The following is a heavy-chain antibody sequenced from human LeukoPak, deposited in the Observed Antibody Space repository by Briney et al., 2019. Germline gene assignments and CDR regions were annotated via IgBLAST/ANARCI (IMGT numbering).Heavy chain of an antibody. J-gene: IGHJ4*02. CDR1: GFTFSSYD. CDR3: ARGTYYFDY. V-gene: IGHV3-30*02. Sequence: GGSLRLSCAASGFTFSSYDIHWVRQAPGKGLEWVAFIRYDGSNKYYADSVRGRFTISRDNSKNTLYLQMNSLRAEDTAVYYCARGTYYFDYGGQETRVTVS. CDR2: IRYDGSNK. D-gene: IGHD1-1*01.